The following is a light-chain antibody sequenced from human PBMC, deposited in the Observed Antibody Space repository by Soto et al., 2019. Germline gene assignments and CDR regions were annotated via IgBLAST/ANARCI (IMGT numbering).Light chain of an antibody. J-gene: IGLJ1*01. CDR3: ISYTSSSTYG. CDR1: SSDVGGYKY. CDR2: EVS. Sequence: QSALTQPASVSGSPGQSITISCTGTSSDVGGYKYVSWYQQHPGKAPKLMIYEVSNRPSGISNRFSGSKSGNTASLTISGLQAEDEAEYYCISYTSSSTYGFGPGTKVTVL. V-gene: IGLV2-14*01.